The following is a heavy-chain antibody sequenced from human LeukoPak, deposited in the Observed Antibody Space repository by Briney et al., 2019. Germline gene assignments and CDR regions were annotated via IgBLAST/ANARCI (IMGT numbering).Heavy chain of an antibody. CDR2: IFYSGTT. D-gene: IGHD3-10*01. CDR1: GAFITSSPYF. V-gene: IGHV4-39*07. Sequence: SETLSLTSSVSGAFITSSPYFWGWIRQTPEKGLECVGSIFYSGTTYYNPSLTSRVTISLDMSKNQFSLKLSSVTAADTAVYYCARGNRQRITMVRGLSFDYWGQGTLVTVSS. CDR3: ARGNRQRITMVRGLSFDY. J-gene: IGHJ4*02.